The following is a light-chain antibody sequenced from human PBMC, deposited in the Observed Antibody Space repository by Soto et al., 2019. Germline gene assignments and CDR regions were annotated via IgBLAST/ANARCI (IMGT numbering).Light chain of an antibody. CDR2: WAS. CDR3: QQYYSTPFT. Sequence: DIVMTQSPDSLSVSLVERATINCKSSQSVLYNSNNKNYLAWYQQKPGQPPKLLIYWASTRESGVPDRFSGSGSGTDFTLTISSLQAEDVAVYYCQQYYSTPFTFGPGTKVDIK. CDR1: QSVLYNSNNKNY. J-gene: IGKJ3*01. V-gene: IGKV4-1*01.